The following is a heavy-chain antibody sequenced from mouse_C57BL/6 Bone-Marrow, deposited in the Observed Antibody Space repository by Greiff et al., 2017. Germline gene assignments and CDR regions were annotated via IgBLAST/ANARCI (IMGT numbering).Heavy chain of an antibody. V-gene: IGHV3-6*01. CDR2: ISYDGSN. CDR3: ARVWLLRVDY. Sequence: EVHLVESGPGLVKPSQSLSLTCSVTGYSITSGYYWNWIRQFPGNKLEWMGYISYDGSNNYNPSLKNRISITRDTSKNQFFLKLNSVTTEDTATYYCARVWLLRVDYWGQGTTLTVSS. J-gene: IGHJ2*01. CDR1: GYSITSGYY. D-gene: IGHD2-3*01.